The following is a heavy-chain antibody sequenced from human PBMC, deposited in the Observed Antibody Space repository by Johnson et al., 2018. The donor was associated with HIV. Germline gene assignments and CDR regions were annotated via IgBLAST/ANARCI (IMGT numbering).Heavy chain of an antibody. CDR3: ARSRDYYDTSGYYDAFDI. CDR2: ISGSGGST. Sequence: EVLLLESGGGLVQPGGSLRLSCAASGFTFSSYGMSWVRQAPGKGLEWVSAISGSGGSTYYADSMTGRFTISRDNSKNTLYLQMNSLRAEDTAVYYCARSRDYYDTSGYYDAFDIWGQGTLVTVSS. J-gene: IGHJ3*02. D-gene: IGHD3-22*01. V-gene: IGHV3-23*01. CDR1: GFTFSSYG.